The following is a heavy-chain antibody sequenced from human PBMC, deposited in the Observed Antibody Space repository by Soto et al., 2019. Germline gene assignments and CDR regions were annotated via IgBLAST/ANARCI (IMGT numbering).Heavy chain of an antibody. CDR2: MNPNSGNT. CDR1: GYTFTSYD. J-gene: IGHJ6*02. CDR3: ARRYYDFWSGYYDYYYYGMDV. Sequence: GASVKVSCKASGYTFTSYDINWVRQATGQGLEWMGWMNPNSGNTGYAQKFQGRVTMTRNTSISTAYMELSSLRSEDTAVYYCARRYYDFWSGYYDYYYYGMDVWGQGTTVTVS. V-gene: IGHV1-8*01. D-gene: IGHD3-3*01.